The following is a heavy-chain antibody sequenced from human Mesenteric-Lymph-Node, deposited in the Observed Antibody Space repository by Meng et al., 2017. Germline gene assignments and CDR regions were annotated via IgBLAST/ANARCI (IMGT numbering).Heavy chain of an antibody. V-gene: IGHV3-48*03. CDR2: ISSSGSTI. CDR1: GFTFSSYE. CDR3: AREDSSGWDPTIDY. J-gene: IGHJ4*02. D-gene: IGHD6-19*01. Sequence: GGSLRLSCAASGFTFSSYEMNWVRQAPGKGLEWVSYISSSGSTIYYADSVKGRFTISRDNAKNSLYLQMNSLRAEDTPVYYCAREDSSGWDPTIDYWGQGRLVTVSS.